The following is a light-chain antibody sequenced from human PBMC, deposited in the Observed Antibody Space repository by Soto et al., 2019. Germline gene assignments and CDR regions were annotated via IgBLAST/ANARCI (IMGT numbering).Light chain of an antibody. CDR2: GAS. V-gene: IGKV3-20*01. Sequence: SVLTQSPGTLSLTPGERATLSCRASQSVSSSYLAWYQQKPGQAPRLLIYGASSRATDIPDRFSGSGSGTDFTLTISRLEPEDFAVYYCQQYASFGQGTRLEL. CDR1: QSVSSSY. J-gene: IGKJ5*01. CDR3: QQYAS.